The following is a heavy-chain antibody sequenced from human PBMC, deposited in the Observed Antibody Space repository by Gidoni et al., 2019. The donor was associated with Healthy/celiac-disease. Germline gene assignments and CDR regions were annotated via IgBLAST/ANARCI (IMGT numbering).Heavy chain of an antibody. CDR2: ISYDGSNK. CDR3: ARDLEEMATTLDY. Sequence: QVQLVESGGGVVQPGRSLRLSCAASGFPFSSYAMHWVRQAPGKGLEWVAVISYDGSNKYYADSVKGRFTISRDNSKNTLYLQMNSLRAEDTAVYYCARDLEEMATTLDYWGQGTLVTVSS. V-gene: IGHV3-30*04. J-gene: IGHJ4*02. CDR1: GFPFSSYA. D-gene: IGHD5-12*01.